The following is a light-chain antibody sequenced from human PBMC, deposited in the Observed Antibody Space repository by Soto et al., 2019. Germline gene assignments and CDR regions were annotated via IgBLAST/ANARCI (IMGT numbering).Light chain of an antibody. CDR1: RSLVYSDGNTS. J-gene: IGKJ1*01. CDR3: MQFTHWPWT. Sequence: DVVMTQSPLSLPVTLGQPASISCRSSRSLVYSDGNTSLNWFQQRPGQSPRRLIYKVSNRDSGVPDRFSGSGSGTDFTLKISRVEAEDVGVYYCMQFTHWPWTFGQGTKVDNK. CDR2: KVS. V-gene: IGKV2-30*01.